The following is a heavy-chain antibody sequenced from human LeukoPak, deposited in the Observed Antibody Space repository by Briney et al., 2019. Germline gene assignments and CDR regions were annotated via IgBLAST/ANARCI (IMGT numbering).Heavy chain of an antibody. CDR2: ISSSGSAI. D-gene: IGHD3-10*01. J-gene: IGHJ6*04. Sequence: GGSLRLSCAASGFTFSDYWMNWVRQAPGKGLEWVSYISSSGSAIYYADSVKGRFTISRDNAKNSLYLQMNSLRAEDTAVYYCAREVLLWFGGPDVWGKGTTVTVSS. V-gene: IGHV3-11*04. CDR3: AREVLLWFGGPDV. CDR1: GFTFSDYW.